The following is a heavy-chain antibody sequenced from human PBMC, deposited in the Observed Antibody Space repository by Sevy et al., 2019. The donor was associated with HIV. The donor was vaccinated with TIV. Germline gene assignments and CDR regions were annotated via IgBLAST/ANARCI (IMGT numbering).Heavy chain of an antibody. CDR2: IRARTYGGTT. Sequence: GGSLRLSCTASGFTFGDCAMSWFRQAPGKGLEWVGFIRARTYGGTTEYAASVKGRFTISRDDSKSIAYLQMNSLKTEDTAVYYCSQVLGWAATEQLYYWGQGTLVTVSS. CDR3: SQVLGWAATEQLYY. D-gene: IGHD1-1*01. V-gene: IGHV3-49*03. J-gene: IGHJ4*02. CDR1: GFTFGDCA.